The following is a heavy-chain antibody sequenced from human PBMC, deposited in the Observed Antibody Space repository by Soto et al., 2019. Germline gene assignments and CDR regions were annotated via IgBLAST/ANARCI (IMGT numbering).Heavy chain of an antibody. V-gene: IGHV3-21*01. Sequence: EVQLVESGGGLVTPGGSLRLSCAASGFTFSSYSMNWVSQAPGKGLEWVSSISSSSSYIYYADSVKGRFTISRDNAKNSLYLQMNSLRAEDTAVYYCARDQPGYSYGYGLGYWGQGTLVTVSS. CDR2: ISSSSSYI. CDR1: GFTFSSYS. J-gene: IGHJ4*02. CDR3: ARDQPGYSYGYGLGY. D-gene: IGHD5-18*01.